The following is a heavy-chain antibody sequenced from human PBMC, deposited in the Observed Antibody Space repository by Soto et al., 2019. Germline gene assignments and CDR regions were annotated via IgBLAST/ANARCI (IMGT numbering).Heavy chain of an antibody. CDR3: STSVYCSTTRCYYYHGLDV. J-gene: IGHJ6*02. D-gene: IGHD2-2*01. CDR2: IIPIFGTE. CDR1: GGTFSSHS. V-gene: IGHV1-69*01. Sequence: VQLVQSGAEVKKPGSSVKVSCKVSGGTFSSHSINWVQQAPGQGPEWMGGIIPIFGTENYAQKFQGRVTITADESTSTVYMELSSLTSEDTALYYCSTSVYCSTTRCYYYHGLDVWCQGTTVIVSS.